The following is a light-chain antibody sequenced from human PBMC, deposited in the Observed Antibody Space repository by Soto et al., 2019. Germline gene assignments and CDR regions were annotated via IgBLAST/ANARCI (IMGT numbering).Light chain of an antibody. V-gene: IGKV1-27*01. J-gene: IGKJ1*01. Sequence: DIQMTQSPSSLSASVGDRVTVTCRASQGITNHLASYQHKPGTAPKLLIYAASTLEPGVPSRFSGSGSGTDFTLTITTLQPEDVATYYCQNYIRAPWTFGQGTKVDIK. CDR3: QNYIRAPWT. CDR1: QGITNH. CDR2: AAS.